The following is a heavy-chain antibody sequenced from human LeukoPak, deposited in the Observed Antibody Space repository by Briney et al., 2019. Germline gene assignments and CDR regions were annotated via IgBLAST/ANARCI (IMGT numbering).Heavy chain of an antibody. J-gene: IGHJ4*02. CDR1: GFTFSSYG. Sequence: GGSLRLSCAASGFTFSSYGMHWVRQAPGKGLEWVAVISYDGSNRYYADSVKGRFTISRDNSKNTLYLQMNSLRAEDTAVYYCAKDLNHYYGSGSPSYWGQGTLVTVSS. V-gene: IGHV3-30*18. CDR2: ISYDGSNR. CDR3: AKDLNHYYGSGSPSY. D-gene: IGHD3-10*01.